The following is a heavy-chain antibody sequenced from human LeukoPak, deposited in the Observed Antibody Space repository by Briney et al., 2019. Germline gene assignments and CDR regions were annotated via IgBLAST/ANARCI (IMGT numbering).Heavy chain of an antibody. D-gene: IGHD6-19*01. J-gene: IGHJ6*03. V-gene: IGHV1-69*06. CDR1: GYTFTSYG. CDR2: IIPIFGTA. Sequence: SVKVSCKASGYTFTSYGISWVRQAPGQGLEWMGGIIPIFGTANYAQKFQGRVTITADKSTSTAYMELSSLRSEDTAVYYCARDPPLAGKKDYYYYYMDVWGKGTTVTVSS. CDR3: ARDPPLAGKKDYYYYYMDV.